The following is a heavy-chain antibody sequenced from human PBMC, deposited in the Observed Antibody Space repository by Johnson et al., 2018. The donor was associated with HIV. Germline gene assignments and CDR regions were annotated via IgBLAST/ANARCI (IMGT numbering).Heavy chain of an antibody. J-gene: IGHJ3*02. V-gene: IGHV3-66*03. CDR3: AKEGGGRDHDAFEI. Sequence: VQLVESGGGLIQPGGSLRLSCAASGFTVSSTYMSWVRQAPGKGLEWLSVLYSDGRTYYADSVKGRFTISRDGSKNTLFLQMNSLRAEDTAVYYCAKEGGGRDHDAFEIWGQGTMVTVSS. CDR2: LYSDGRT. D-gene: IGHD2-15*01. CDR1: GFTVSSTY.